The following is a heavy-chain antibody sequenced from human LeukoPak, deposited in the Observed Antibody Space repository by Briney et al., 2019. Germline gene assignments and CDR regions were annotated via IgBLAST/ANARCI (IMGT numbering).Heavy chain of an antibody. J-gene: IGHJ5*02. CDR2: IKQDGSEK. CDR3: ARASDPWLQLT. D-gene: IGHD5-24*01. V-gene: IGHV3-7*02. Sequence: GGSLRLSCAASGFTFSNYWMIWVRQAPGKGLEWVGNIKQDGSEKRYADSVRGRFSIYRDNAQTSLYLQMNSERAAVTAVYKLARASDPWLQLTWGQGTLVTVSS. CDR1: GFTFSNYW.